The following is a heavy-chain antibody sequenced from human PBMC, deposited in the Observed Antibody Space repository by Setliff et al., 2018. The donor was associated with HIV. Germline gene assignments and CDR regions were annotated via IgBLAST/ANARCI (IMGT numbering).Heavy chain of an antibody. CDR1: SDSISSSY. J-gene: IGHJ3*02. CDR3: ASDRVDGSENYYNAFDI. D-gene: IGHD3-10*01. Sequence: ETLSLTCTVSSDSISSSYWTWIRQPPGKGLEWVGRIRSKTAGGTIEYAAPVKGGFTISRDDSENTLYLQMNSLKTEDTAEYYCASDRVDGSENYYNAFDIWGQGTMVTVSS. V-gene: IGHV3-15*01. CDR2: IRSKTAGGTI.